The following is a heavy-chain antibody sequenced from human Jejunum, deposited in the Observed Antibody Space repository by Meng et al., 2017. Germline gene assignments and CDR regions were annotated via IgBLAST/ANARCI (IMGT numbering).Heavy chain of an antibody. V-gene: IGHV1-69*13. Sequence: SVKVSCKTSGGSFRRYGISWVRQAPGQGLEWVGRIVPMFGTVNYAQKFQGRVTITADESTSTAYMELSRLSSDDTAVYYCARGPSDDFWSGAFDYWGQETLVTVSS. CDR1: GGSFRRYG. CDR2: IVPMFGTV. D-gene: IGHD3-3*01. CDR3: ARGPSDDFWSGAFDY. J-gene: IGHJ4*02.